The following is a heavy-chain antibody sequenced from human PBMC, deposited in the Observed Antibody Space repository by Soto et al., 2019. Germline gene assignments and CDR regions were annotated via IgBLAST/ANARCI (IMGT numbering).Heavy chain of an antibody. J-gene: IGHJ6*02. D-gene: IGHD3-3*01. Sequence: EVQLVESGGGLVKPGGSLRLSCAASGFTFSSYSMNWVRQAPGKGLEWVSSISSSSSYIYYADSVKGRFTISRDNAKNSLYLQMNSLRAEDKAVYYCARSWNYYYYYGMDVWGQGTTVTVSS. CDR2: ISSSSSYI. V-gene: IGHV3-21*01. CDR1: GFTFSSYS. CDR3: ARSWNYYYYYGMDV.